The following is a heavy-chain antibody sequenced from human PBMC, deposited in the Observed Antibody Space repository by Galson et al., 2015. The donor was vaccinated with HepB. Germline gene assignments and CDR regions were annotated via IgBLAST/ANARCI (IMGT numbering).Heavy chain of an antibody. CDR1: GYTFTRYA. J-gene: IGHJ2*01. CDR2: INAGNGNT. V-gene: IGHV1-3*01. CDR3: ARGRGNYAWYFDL. Sequence: SVKVSCKASGYTFTRYAMHWVRQAPGQRLEWMGWINAGNGNTKYSQKFQGRVTITRDTSASTAYMELSSLRSEDTAVYYCARGRGNYAWYFDLWGRGTLVTVSS. D-gene: IGHD1-7*01.